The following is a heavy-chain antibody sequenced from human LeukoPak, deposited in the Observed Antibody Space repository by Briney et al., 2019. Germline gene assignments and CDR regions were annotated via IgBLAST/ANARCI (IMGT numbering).Heavy chain of an antibody. V-gene: IGHV4-61*01. Sequence: PSETLSLTCTVSGGSVSSGSYYWSWIRQPPGKGLEWIGYIYYSGSTNYNPSLKSRVTISVDTSKNQFSLKLSSVTAADTAVYYCARAVVPADYYYYGMDVWGQGTTVTVSS. CDR3: ARAVVPADYYYYGMDV. J-gene: IGHJ6*02. D-gene: IGHD2-2*01. CDR2: IYYSGST. CDR1: GGSVSSGSYY.